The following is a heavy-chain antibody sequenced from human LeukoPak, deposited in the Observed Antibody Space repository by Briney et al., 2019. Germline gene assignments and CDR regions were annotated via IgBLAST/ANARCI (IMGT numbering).Heavy chain of an antibody. V-gene: IGHV3-30*04. D-gene: IGHD4-17*01. CDR3: ARESYGDYYFDH. CDR1: GFTFSSYA. Sequence: SGGPLRLSCAASGFTFSSYAMHWVRQAPGKGLEWLAVISYDGSHKYYADSVQGRFTISRDNSKNTLYLQMNNLRAEDTAVYYCARESYGDYYFDHWGQGTLVTVSS. J-gene: IGHJ4*02. CDR2: ISYDGSHK.